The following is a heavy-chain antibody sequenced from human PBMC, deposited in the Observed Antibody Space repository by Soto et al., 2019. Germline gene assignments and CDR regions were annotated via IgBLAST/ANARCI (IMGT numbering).Heavy chain of an antibody. V-gene: IGHV4-30-2*01. CDR1: GGSISSGGYS. J-gene: IGHJ3*02. CDR2: IYHSGST. CDR3: ARADSTTDAFDI. D-gene: IGHD4-17*01. Sequence: SETLSLTCAVSGGSISSGGYSWSWIRQPPGKGLEWIGYIYHSGSTYYNPSLKSRVTISVDRSKNQFSRKLSSVTAADTAVYYCARADSTTDAFDIWGQGTMVTVSS.